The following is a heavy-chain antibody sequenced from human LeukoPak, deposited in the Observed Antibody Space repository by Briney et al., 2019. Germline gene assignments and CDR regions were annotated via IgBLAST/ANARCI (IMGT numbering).Heavy chain of an antibody. CDR1: GYTSTSYG. Sequence: ASVKVSCKASGYTSTSYGISWVRQAPGQGLEWMGWISAYNGNTNYAQKLQGRVTMTTDTSTSTAYMELRSLRSDDTAVYYCARGHDFWSGYYYYYYGMDVWGQGTTVTVSS. V-gene: IGHV1-18*01. CDR2: ISAYNGNT. D-gene: IGHD3-3*01. CDR3: ARGHDFWSGYYYYYYGMDV. J-gene: IGHJ6*02.